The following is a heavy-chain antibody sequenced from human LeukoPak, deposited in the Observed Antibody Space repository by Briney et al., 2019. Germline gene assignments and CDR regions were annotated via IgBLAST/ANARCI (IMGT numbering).Heavy chain of an antibody. CDR2: IYHSGST. D-gene: IGHD6-13*01. Sequence: SESLSLTCTVSGYSISSYYYWGFIRQPPGKGLGWIGSIYHSGSTYYNPSLKSRVITSVDTSKQQFSMKLSSVTAADAAVYYCAKDRLAADGTVDYWGQGTLVTVSS. V-gene: IGHV4-38-2*02. CDR1: GYSISSYYY. J-gene: IGHJ4*02. CDR3: AKDRLAADGTVDY.